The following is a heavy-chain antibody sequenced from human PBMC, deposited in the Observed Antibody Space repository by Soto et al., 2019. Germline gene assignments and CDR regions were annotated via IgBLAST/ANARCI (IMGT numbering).Heavy chain of an antibody. Sequence: ASVNASCNASGSTFTSYCISWVRQAPGQGLEWMGWISAYNGNTNYAQKLQGRVTMTTDTSTSTAYMELRSLRSDDTAVYYCAVTDYGPFDYWGQGTLVTVSS. V-gene: IGHV1-18*01. D-gene: IGHD3-10*01. CDR1: GSTFTSYC. CDR2: ISAYNGNT. J-gene: IGHJ4*02. CDR3: AVTDYGPFDY.